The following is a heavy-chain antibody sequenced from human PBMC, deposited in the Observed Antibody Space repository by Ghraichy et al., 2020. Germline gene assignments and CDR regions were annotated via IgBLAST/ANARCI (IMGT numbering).Heavy chain of an antibody. D-gene: IGHD3-10*01. CDR2: IYPGDSDT. J-gene: IGHJ4*02. V-gene: IGHV5-51*01. CDR1: GYSFTSYW. Sequence: GESLNISCKGSGYSFTSYWIGWVRQMPGKGLEWMGIIYPGDSDTRYSPSFQGQVTISADKSISTAYLQWSSLKASDTAMYYCARRSVEGGVSKRSGDYFDYWGQGTLVTVSS. CDR3: ARRSVEGGVSKRSGDYFDY.